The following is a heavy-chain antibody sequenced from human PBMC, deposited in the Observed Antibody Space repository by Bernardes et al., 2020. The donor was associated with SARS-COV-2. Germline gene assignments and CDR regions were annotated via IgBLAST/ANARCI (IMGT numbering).Heavy chain of an antibody. CDR1: GFTFNTYA. Sequence: GGSLRLSCVCSGFTFNTYAMYWVRQAPGKGLESVSAISYNGGSAYYADSVKGRFTISRDNSQNTLFLQMRSLRVEDMAVYYCARAPITMVRGIELNYWGQGTLVTVSS. CDR3: ARAPITMVRGIELNY. J-gene: IGHJ4*02. CDR2: ISYNGGSA. V-gene: IGHV3-64*02. D-gene: IGHD3-10*01.